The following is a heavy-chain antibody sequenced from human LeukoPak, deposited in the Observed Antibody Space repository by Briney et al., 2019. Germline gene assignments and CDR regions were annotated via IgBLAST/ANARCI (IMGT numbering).Heavy chain of an antibody. J-gene: IGHJ4*02. V-gene: IGHV3-21*01. CDR3: AREREGLYYYDSSGYNDY. D-gene: IGHD3-22*01. Sequence: AGGSLRLSCAASGFTFSSYAMSWVRQAPGKGLEWVSSISSSSSYIYYADSVKGRFTISRDNAKNSLYLQMNSLRAEDTAVYYCAREREGLYYYDSSGYNDYWGQGTLVTVSS. CDR1: GFTFSSYA. CDR2: ISSSSSYI.